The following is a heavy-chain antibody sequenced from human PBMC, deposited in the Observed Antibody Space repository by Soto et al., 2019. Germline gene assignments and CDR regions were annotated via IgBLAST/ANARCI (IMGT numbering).Heavy chain of an antibody. J-gene: IGHJ1*01. CDR3: VTWADAADEDYFHH. Sequence: EVQLVESGGGLVQPGGSLRLSCAASGFRFTSSWMSWVRQAPGKGLEWVAHINQNGGQKYYVDSAKGRFTISRDNAKTSLSLQMNSLRVEDTAVFYCVTWADAADEDYFHHWGQGTLVTVSS. V-gene: IGHV3-7*01. CDR1: GFRFTSSW. D-gene: IGHD3-16*01. CDR2: INQNGGQK.